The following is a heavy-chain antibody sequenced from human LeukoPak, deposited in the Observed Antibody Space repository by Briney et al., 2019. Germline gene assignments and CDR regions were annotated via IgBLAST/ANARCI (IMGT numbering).Heavy chain of an antibody. V-gene: IGHV4-59*08. Sequence: SETLSFTCAVSGGSIRSYNWNWIRQPPGKGLEWIGYISETGSTNYNSSLENRVTLSLDTSKSQISLNLRSATVADTAVYYCARQDALGKFPPPYYLDVWGKGTTVIVS. J-gene: IGHJ6*03. CDR1: GGSIRSYN. CDR3: ARQDALGKFPPPYYLDV. D-gene: IGHD1-26*01. CDR2: ISETGST.